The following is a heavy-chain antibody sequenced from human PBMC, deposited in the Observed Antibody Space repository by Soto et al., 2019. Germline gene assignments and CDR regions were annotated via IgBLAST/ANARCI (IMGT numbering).Heavy chain of an antibody. D-gene: IGHD3-22*01. V-gene: IGHV4-31*03. CDR3: ARDLNYDSSGYPDAFDI. Sequence: LSLTCTVSGGSISSGGYYWSWIRQHPGKGLEWIGYIFYMGSTFYTPSLKSRVTISVDTSKNHFSLKLSFLTAADTAVFYCARDLNYDSSGYPDAFDIWGQGTRVTVSS. CDR1: GGSISSGGYY. J-gene: IGHJ3*02. CDR2: IFYMGST.